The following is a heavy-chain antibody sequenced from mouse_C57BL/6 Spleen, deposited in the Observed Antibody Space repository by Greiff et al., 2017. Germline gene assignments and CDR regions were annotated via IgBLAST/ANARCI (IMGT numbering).Heavy chain of an antibody. V-gene: IGHV1-82*01. CDR1: GYAFSSSW. CDR3: ARLHYGYDEYYFDY. CDR2: IYPGDGDT. D-gene: IGHD2-2*01. Sequence: QVQLKQSGPELVKPGASVKISCKASGYAFSSSWMNWVKQRPGKGLEWIGRIYPGDGDTNYNGKFKGKATLTADKSSSTAYMQLSSLTSEDSAVYFCARLHYGYDEYYFDYWGQGTTLTVSS. J-gene: IGHJ2*01.